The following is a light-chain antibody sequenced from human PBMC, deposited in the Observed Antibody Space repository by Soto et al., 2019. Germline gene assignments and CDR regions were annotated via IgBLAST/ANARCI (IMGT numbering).Light chain of an antibody. V-gene: IGLV1-40*01. CDR1: SSNIGAGYD. CDR3: QSYDSSLSGPEGVV. J-gene: IGLJ2*01. CDR2: GNS. Sequence: QSVLTQPPSVSGAPGQRVTISCTGSSSNIGAGYDVHWYQQLPGTAPKLLIYGNSNRPSGVPDRFSGSKSGTSASLAITGLQAEDEADYYCQSYDSSLSGPEGVVFGGGTKVTVL.